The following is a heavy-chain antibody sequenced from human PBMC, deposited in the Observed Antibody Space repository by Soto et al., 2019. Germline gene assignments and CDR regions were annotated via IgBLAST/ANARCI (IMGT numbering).Heavy chain of an antibody. V-gene: IGHV4-39*01. J-gene: IGHJ4*02. CDR3: ARRSSSSWYEYYFDY. Sequence: SETLSLTCTVSGGSISSSSYYWGWIRQPPGKGLEWIGSIYYSGSTYYNPSLKSRVTISVDTSKNQFSLKLSSVTAADTAVYYCARRSSSSWYEYYFDYWGQGTLVTVSS. CDR2: IYYSGST. D-gene: IGHD6-13*01. CDR1: GGSISSSSYY.